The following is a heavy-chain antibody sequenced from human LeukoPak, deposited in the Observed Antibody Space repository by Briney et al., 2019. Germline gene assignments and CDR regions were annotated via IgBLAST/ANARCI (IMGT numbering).Heavy chain of an antibody. CDR2: IRQDGSDK. D-gene: IGHD3-16*01. J-gene: IGHJ4*02. CDR1: GFTFSRNW. V-gene: IGHV3-7*05. Sequence: GGSLRLSCAASGFTFSRNWMSWVRQAAGKGLEWVANIRQDGSDKYYVASVKGRFTISRDNDKNSLDLEKSSLRSEDTAVYYCARGSSNHGGLFDYWGQGTLVTV. CDR3: ARGSSNHGGLFDY.